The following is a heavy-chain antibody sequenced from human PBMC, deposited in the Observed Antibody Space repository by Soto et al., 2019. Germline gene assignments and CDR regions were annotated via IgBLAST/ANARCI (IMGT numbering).Heavy chain of an antibody. D-gene: IGHD3-3*01. CDR1: GGTISSGDCY. CDR2: IYYSGST. V-gene: IGHV4-31*03. J-gene: IGHJ5*02. CDR3: ARWWSGSRQGFDP. Sequence: SETLSLTCTVSGGTISSGDCYWSWKNKHPGKGLEWIGYIYYSGSTYYNPSLKSRVTISVDTSKNQFSLKLSSVTAAATAVYYCARWWSGSRQGFDPWGQGPLVTVSS.